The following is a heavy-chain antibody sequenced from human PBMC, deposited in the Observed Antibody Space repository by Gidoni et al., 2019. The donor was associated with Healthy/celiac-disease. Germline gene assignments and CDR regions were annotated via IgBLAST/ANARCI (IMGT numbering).Heavy chain of an antibody. Sequence: EVQLVESGGGLVQPGGSLRLSCAASGFTFSSYSMNWVRQAPGKGLEWVSSISSSSSYIYYEDSVKGRFTISRDNAKNSLYLQMNSLRAEDTAVYYCARGAYYDFWSGYFRGVEGMDVWGQGTTVTVSS. J-gene: IGHJ6*02. D-gene: IGHD3-3*01. V-gene: IGHV3-21*01. CDR2: ISSSSSYI. CDR3: ARGAYYDFWSGYFRGVEGMDV. CDR1: GFTFSSYS.